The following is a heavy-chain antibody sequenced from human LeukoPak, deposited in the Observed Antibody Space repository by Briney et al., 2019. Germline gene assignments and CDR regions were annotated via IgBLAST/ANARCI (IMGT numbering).Heavy chain of an antibody. CDR1: GFTVSSYG. CDR2: IWYDGSNK. J-gene: IGHJ2*01. Sequence: PGGSLRLSCAASGFTVSSYGMHWVRQAPGKGLEWVAVIWYDGSNKYYADSVKGRFTISRDNSKNTLYLQMNSLRAEDTAVYYCARVACSGGSCHLGYFDLWGRGTLVTVSS. V-gene: IGHV3-33*08. CDR3: ARVACSGGSCHLGYFDL. D-gene: IGHD2-15*01.